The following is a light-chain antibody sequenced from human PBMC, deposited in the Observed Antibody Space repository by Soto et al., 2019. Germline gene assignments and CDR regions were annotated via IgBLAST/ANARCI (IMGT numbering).Light chain of an antibody. J-gene: IGKJ1*01. CDR3: QQDYNFPRT. Sequence: DIQMTQSSSSLSASVGDRVTITCRASETIDTYLNWYQQKPGKAPRLLIYFASSLQSGVPVRFSGSGSGTEFTLTISSLQREDFATYFCQQDYNFPRTFGLGTKLEIK. CDR1: ETIDTY. CDR2: FAS. V-gene: IGKV1-39*01.